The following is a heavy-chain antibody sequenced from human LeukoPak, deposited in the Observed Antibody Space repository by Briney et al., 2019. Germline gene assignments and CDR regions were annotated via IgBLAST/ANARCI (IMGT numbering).Heavy chain of an antibody. CDR3: ARDHSKGGRSTSYDY. CDR1: GGSISSYY. J-gene: IGHJ4*02. Sequence: PSETLSLTCTVSGGSISSYYWSWIRQPAGKGLEWIGRIYTSGSTNYNPSLKSRVTMSVDTSKNQFSLKLSSVTAADTAVYYCARDHSKGGRSTSYDYWGQGTQVTVSS. CDR2: IYTSGST. V-gene: IGHV4-4*07. D-gene: IGHD1-26*01.